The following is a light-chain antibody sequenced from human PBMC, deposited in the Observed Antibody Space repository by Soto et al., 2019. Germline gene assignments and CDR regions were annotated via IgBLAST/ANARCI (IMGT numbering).Light chain of an antibody. CDR2: DVS. Sequence: QSALTQPASVSGSPGHSITISCTGTSSEDGSYKYFSWYQQHPGKAPKLMIYDVSNRPSGVSYRFSGSKFENTASLTISGLQAEDEADYYCSAYTSSSTRVFGTGTKVTAL. CDR1: SSEDGSYKY. CDR3: SAYTSSSTRV. V-gene: IGLV2-14*01. J-gene: IGLJ1*01.